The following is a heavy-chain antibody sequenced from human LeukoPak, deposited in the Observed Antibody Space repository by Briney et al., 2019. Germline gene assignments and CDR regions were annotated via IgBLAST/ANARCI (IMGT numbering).Heavy chain of an antibody. V-gene: IGHV3-23*01. D-gene: IGHD3-10*01. CDR2: ISGSGGST. Sequence: PGGSLRLSCAVSGFTFSGYAMSWVRQAPGKGLEWVSVISGSGGSTYHADSVKGRFTISRDNSKNALYLQMNSLRAEDTALYYCAKSLRGRETSSFDYWGQGTLVTVSS. CDR1: GFTFSGYA. CDR3: AKSLRGRETSSFDY. J-gene: IGHJ4*02.